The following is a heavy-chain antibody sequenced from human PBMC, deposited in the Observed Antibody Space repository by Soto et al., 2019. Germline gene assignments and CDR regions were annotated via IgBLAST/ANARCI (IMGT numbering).Heavy chain of an antibody. CDR3: ARRGYSSSWYYYYYYGMDV. J-gene: IGHJ6*02. CDR1: GYTFTSYD. Sequence: QVQLVQSGAEVKKPGASVKVSCKASGYTFTSYDINWVRQATGQGLERMGWMNPNSGNTGYAQKFQGRVTMTRNTSISTAYMELRSLRSEDTAVYYCARRGYSSSWYYYYYYGMDVWGQGTTVTVSS. CDR2: MNPNSGNT. V-gene: IGHV1-8*01. D-gene: IGHD6-13*01.